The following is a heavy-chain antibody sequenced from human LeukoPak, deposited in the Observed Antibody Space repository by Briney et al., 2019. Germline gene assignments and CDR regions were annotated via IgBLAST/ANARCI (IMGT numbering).Heavy chain of an antibody. V-gene: IGHV3-15*07. CDR1: GLTFNNAW. CDR3: TTVSRLVRYYFDC. D-gene: IGHD6-19*01. J-gene: IGHJ4*02. CDR2: IKSETEHGTT. Sequence: GGSLRLSCAASGLTFNNAWMNWARQAPGKGLEWVGRIKSETEHGTTDYAAPVKGRFTIPRDDSKNTLYLQMNSLKTEDTAMYYCTTVSRLVRYYFDCWGQGTLVTVSS.